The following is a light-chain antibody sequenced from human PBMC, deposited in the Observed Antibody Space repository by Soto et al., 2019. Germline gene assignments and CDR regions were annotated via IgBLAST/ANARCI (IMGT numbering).Light chain of an antibody. CDR2: AAS. J-gene: IGKJ3*01. CDR3: QQSYSAPFT. V-gene: IGKV1-39*01. CDR1: QSISNQ. Sequence: DIQMTQSPSSLSASVGDRVTITCRAGQSISNQLNWYLQKPGKAPKLLIYAASSLQSGVPSRFSGSGSGTDFTLTISSLQPEDFATYYCQQSYSAPFTFGPGTKVDIK.